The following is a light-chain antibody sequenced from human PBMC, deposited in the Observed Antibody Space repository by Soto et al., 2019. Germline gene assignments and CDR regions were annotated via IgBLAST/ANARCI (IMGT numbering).Light chain of an antibody. CDR2: DVS. V-gene: IGLV2-14*01. CDR1: SSDVGGYNY. J-gene: IGLJ2*01. CDR3: SSYTSGGTLMV. Sequence: QSALTQPASASGSPGQSITISCTGTSSDVGGYNYVSWYQQHPGKAPKLMIYDVSNRPSGVSNRFSGSKSGNTASLTISGRQTEGMAESYSSSYTSGGTLMVFGGGTKLTVL.